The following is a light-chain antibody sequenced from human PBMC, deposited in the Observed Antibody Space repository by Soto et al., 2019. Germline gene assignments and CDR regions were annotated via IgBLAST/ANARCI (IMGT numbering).Light chain of an antibody. V-gene: IGLV1-40*01. J-gene: IGLJ2*01. Sequence: QSVLTQTPSVSGAPGQKITMSCTGSSSNIGAGYDVRWYQQLPGAAPRLLIYADNNRPSGVPDRFSASNSGTSASLAITGLQGEDEAVYYCQSYDTSLSGVIFGAGTKLTVL. CDR1: SSNIGAGYD. CDR3: QSYDTSLSGVI. CDR2: ADN.